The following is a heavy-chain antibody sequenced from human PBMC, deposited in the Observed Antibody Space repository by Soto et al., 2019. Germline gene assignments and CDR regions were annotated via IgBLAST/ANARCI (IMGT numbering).Heavy chain of an antibody. CDR3: ALTNWNDESEDY. Sequence: GGSLRLSCAASGFTFSSYSMNWVRQAPGKGLEWVSSISSSSYIYYADSVKGRFTISRDNAKNSLYLQMNSLRAEDTAVYYCALTNWNDESEDYWGQGTLVTVSS. CDR1: GFTFSSYS. CDR2: ISSSSYI. J-gene: IGHJ4*02. D-gene: IGHD1-1*01. V-gene: IGHV3-21*01.